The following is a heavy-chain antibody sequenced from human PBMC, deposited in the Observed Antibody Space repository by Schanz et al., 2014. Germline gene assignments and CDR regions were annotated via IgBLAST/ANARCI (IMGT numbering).Heavy chain of an antibody. Sequence: VQLLESGGGLVRPGGSLRLSCAASGFTFSNYAMSWVRQAPGKGLEWVAVISYDGRNKYYADSVKGRFTISRDISKNTLHLQVTSLRAEDTAIYYCARDGNYYGSRNYYKTPYYFDYGGQGTLVTVSS. V-gene: IGHV3-30*14. J-gene: IGHJ4*02. CDR1: GFTFSNYA. CDR3: ARDGNYYGSRNYYKTPYYFDY. CDR2: ISYDGRNK. D-gene: IGHD3-10*01.